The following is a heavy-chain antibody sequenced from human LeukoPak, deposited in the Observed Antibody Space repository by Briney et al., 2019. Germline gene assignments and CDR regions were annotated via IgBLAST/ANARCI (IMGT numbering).Heavy chain of an antibody. J-gene: IGHJ4*02. Sequence: GGSLRLSCAASGFTFSSHEMNWVRQAPGKGLEWVSYISSSGSSIYYADSVKGRFTISRDNAKNSLDLQMNSLRVEDTAIYYCARVRGRSTWYGGGLDCWGQGTLVTVSS. V-gene: IGHV3-48*03. CDR3: ARVRGRSTWYGGGLDC. CDR1: GFTFSSHE. CDR2: ISSSGSSI. D-gene: IGHD2-15*01.